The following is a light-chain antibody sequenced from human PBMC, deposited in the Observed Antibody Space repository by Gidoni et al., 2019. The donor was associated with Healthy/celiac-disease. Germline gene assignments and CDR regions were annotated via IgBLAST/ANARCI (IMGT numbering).Light chain of an antibody. J-gene: IGKJ4*01. CDR1: QSVNSN. CDR3: QQYNNWPRT. CDR2: GAS. V-gene: IGKV3-15*01. Sequence: VMAQSPTTLSVSPGERATLSCRASQSVNSNLAWYQQKPGQAPRLLIYGASTRATGIPARFSGSGSGTEFTLTISSLQSEDFAVYYCQQYNNWPRTFGGGTKVEIK.